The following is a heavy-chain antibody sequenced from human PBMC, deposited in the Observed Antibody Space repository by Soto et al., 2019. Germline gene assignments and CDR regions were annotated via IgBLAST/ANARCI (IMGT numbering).Heavy chain of an antibody. CDR1: GGSISSYY. CDR3: ARRYSSSFDY. D-gene: IGHD6-13*01. J-gene: IGHJ4*02. V-gene: IGHV4-59*08. Sequence: QVQLQESGPGLVKPSETLSLTCTVSGGSISSYYWSWIRQPPGKGLEWIGYIYYSGSTNYNPSLXSXVXITXDTSKNQFSLKLSSVTAADTAVYYCARRYSSSFDYWGQGTLVTVSS. CDR2: IYYSGST.